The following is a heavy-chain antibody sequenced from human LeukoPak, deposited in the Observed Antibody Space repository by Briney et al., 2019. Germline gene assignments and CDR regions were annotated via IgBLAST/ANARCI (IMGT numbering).Heavy chain of an antibody. Sequence: PGGSLRLSCAASGFTFSSYWMSWVRQAPGKGLEWVANIKQDGSDKYYVDSVKGRFTISGDNAKNSVYLQMNSLRAEDTAVYYCARDKVVGATLFDYWGQGTLVTVSS. D-gene: IGHD1-26*01. CDR2: IKQDGSDK. CDR3: ARDKVVGATLFDY. V-gene: IGHV3-7*01. CDR1: GFTFSSYW. J-gene: IGHJ4*02.